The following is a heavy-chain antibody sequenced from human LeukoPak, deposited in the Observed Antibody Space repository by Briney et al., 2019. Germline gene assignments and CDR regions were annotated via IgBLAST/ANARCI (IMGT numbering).Heavy chain of an antibody. J-gene: IGHJ4*02. D-gene: IGHD5-12*01. V-gene: IGHV4-39*01. Sequence: SETLSLTCAVSGASISSSNYYWGWVRQSPGKGLEWIGNIYSSGNTYYNASLKSRVTMYIDTSKNQFSLKLSSVTAADTAMYYSAKSTGYGLIDYWGQGTLVTVSS. CDR3: AKSTGYGLIDY. CDR1: GASISSSNYY. CDR2: IYSSGNT.